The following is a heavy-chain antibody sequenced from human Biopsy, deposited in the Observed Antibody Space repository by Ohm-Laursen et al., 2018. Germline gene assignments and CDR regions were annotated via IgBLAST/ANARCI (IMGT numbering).Heavy chain of an antibody. CDR3: AADINVWNVNY. CDR2: FAPENGRI. CDR1: GYSLTELS. Sequence: VSSVKVSCKVSGYSLTELSMHWVRQAPGQGLEWMGGFAPENGRIVYSQKFQGRVTMTEDTSTSTAYMEVWRLRSDDTAVYYCAADINVWNVNYWGQGTQVIVSS. V-gene: IGHV1-24*01. D-gene: IGHD1-1*01. J-gene: IGHJ4*02.